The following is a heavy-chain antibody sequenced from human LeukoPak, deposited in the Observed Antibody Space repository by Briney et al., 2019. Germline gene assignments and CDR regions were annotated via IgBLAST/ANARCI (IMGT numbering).Heavy chain of an antibody. CDR3: ARGADYGDPEWDDATDI. D-gene: IGHD4-17*01. J-gene: IGHJ3*02. V-gene: IGHV1-2*04. Sequence: HRASVKVSCKASGYTFTGYYMHWVRQAPGQGLEWMGWINPNSGGTNYAQKFQGWVTMTRDTSISTAYMELSRLRSDDTAVYYCARGADYGDPEWDDATDIWGQGTMVTVSS. CDR2: INPNSGGT. CDR1: GYTFTGYY.